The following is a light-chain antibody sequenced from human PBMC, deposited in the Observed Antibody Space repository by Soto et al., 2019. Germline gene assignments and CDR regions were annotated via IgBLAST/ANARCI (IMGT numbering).Light chain of an antibody. Sequence: DIQMTQSPSTLSASVGDRVTSTCRASQSISSRLAWYQQKPGKAPKLLIYKASSLESGVPSRFSGSESGTEFTLTISSLQPDDFATYYCQQYNSYSRTFGQGTKVEIK. CDR2: KAS. CDR3: QQYNSYSRT. J-gene: IGKJ1*01. V-gene: IGKV1-5*03. CDR1: QSISSR.